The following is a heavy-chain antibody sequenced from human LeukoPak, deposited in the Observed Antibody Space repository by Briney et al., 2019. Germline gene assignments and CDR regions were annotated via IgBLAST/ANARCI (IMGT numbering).Heavy chain of an antibody. V-gene: IGHV2-70*11. D-gene: IGHD5-12*01. CDR1: GFSLSTSGMC. CDR2: IDWDDDK. Sequence: SGPALVKPTQTLTLTCTFSGFSLSTSGMCVSWIRQPPGKALEWLARIDWDDDKYYSTSLKTRLTISKDTSKNQVVLTMTNMDPVDTDTYYCARIHGCHTYTGYDYYFDYWGQGTLVTVSS. J-gene: IGHJ4*02. CDR3: ARIHGCHTYTGYDYYFDY.